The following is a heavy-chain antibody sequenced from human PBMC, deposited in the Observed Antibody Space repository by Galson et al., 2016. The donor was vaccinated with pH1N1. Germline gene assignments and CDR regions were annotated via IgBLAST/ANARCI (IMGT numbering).Heavy chain of an antibody. CDR1: GYTDY. CDR2: ITDSGGRT. Sequence: SVKVSCKASGYTDYIHWVRQAPGQGLEWMGLITDSGGRTTYAQNFQGRVTMTRDTSTSTVYMELSSLTSEDTALYYCARDAALVDVLDLDAFDIWGQGTMVTVSS. CDR3: ARDAALVDVLDLDAFDI. D-gene: IGHD2-2*03. J-gene: IGHJ3*02. V-gene: IGHV1-46*03.